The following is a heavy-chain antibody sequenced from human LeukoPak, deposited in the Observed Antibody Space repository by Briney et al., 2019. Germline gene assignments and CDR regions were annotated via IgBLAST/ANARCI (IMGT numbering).Heavy chain of an antibody. D-gene: IGHD2-21*02. J-gene: IGHJ4*02. V-gene: IGHV3-30*01. CDR3: AGPGGDRSFDY. CDR1: GLTFXXDP. CDR2: ISXXXXXX. Sequence: PGRSLRLSCEASGLTFXXDPMHWVRQAPGKGXXWVXTISXXXXXXXXXXXXXXXXTXXRDXSKNTLFLQMNSLRVEDTAIYYCAGPGGDRSFDYWGQGTLVTVSS.